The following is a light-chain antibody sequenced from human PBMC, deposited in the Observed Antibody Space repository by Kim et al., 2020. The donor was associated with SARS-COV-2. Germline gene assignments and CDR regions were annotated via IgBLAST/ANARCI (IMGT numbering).Light chain of an antibody. V-gene: IGLV3-19*01. J-gene: IGLJ7*01. CDR1: SLRSHY. CDR2: GES. Sequence: VTLGQTVSSTCQGDSLRSHYATWFQQKPGQAPLLVFYGESNRPSGIPDRFSGSGSGNTASLTITGAQAEDEADYYCYSRDSSDRAAFGGGTQLTVL. CDR3: YSRDSSDRAA.